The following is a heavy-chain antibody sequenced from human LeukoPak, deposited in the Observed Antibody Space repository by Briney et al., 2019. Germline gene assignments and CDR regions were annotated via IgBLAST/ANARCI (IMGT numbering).Heavy chain of an antibody. D-gene: IGHD4-11*01. CDR3: ARGLRYSNYWRY. CDR2: MNPNSGNT. J-gene: IGHJ4*02. Sequence: GASVKVSCKASGYTFTSYDINWVRQATGQGPEWMGWMNPNSGNTGYAQKFQGRVTMTRNTSISTAYMELSSLRSEDTAVYYCARGLRYSNYWRYWGQGTLVTVSS. V-gene: IGHV1-8*01. CDR1: GYTFTSYD.